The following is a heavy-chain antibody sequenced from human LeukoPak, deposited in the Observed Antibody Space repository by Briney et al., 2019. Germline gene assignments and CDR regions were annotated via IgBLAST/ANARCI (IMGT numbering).Heavy chain of an antibody. Sequence: SETLSLTCSVSGGSISSSTYFWGWIRQPPGKGLEWIGSVYYSGSTYFNPSLKSRVTISIDTSKNQFSLKLTSVTAADTAVYYCARLVPPGWFDPWGQGTLVIVSS. CDR3: ARLVPPGWFDP. J-gene: IGHJ5*02. CDR2: VYYSGST. V-gene: IGHV4-39*01. CDR1: GGSISSSTYF.